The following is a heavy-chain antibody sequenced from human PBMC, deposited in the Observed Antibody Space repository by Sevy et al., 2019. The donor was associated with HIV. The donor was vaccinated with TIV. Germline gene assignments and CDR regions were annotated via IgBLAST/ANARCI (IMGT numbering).Heavy chain of an antibody. Sequence: SETLSLTCTVSGGSISSSSYYWGWIHQPPGKGLEWIGSIYYSGSTYYNPSLKSRVTISVDTSKNQFCLKLSSVTAADTAVYYCARDDGGSRGSYYYYGMDVWGQGTTVTVSS. V-gene: IGHV4-39*02. D-gene: IGHD2-15*01. CDR3: ARDDGGSRGSYYYYGMDV. CDR1: GGSISSSSYY. CDR2: IYYSGST. J-gene: IGHJ6*02.